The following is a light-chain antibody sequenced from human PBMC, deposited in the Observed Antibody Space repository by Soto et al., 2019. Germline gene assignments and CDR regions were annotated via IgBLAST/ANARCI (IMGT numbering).Light chain of an antibody. Sequence: QSALTQPRSVSGSPGQSVTISCTGTISDIEGYNYVSWYQHHPGKAPKLLISDVTKRPSWVPDRFSGSKSGSTASLTISELQAEDEAVYYCSSYAGSNNLVFGGGTKLT. CDR1: ISDIEGYNY. J-gene: IGLJ2*01. CDR2: DVT. CDR3: SSYAGSNNLV. V-gene: IGLV2-11*01.